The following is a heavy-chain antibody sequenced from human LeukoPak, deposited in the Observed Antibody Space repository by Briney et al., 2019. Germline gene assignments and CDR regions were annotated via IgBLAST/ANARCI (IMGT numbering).Heavy chain of an antibody. J-gene: IGHJ4*02. V-gene: IGHV3-23*01. Sequence: PGGSLKLSCAASGFTFSSYAMSWVRQAPGKGLEWVSAISGSGGSTYYADSVKGRFAISRDNSKNTLYLQMNSLRAEDTAVYYCAKGIRGWLQSFDYWGQGTLVTVSS. CDR1: GFTFSSYA. CDR3: AKGIRGWLQSFDY. CDR2: ISGSGGST. D-gene: IGHD5-24*01.